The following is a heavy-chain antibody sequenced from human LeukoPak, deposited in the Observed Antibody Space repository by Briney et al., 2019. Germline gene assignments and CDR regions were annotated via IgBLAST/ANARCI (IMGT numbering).Heavy chain of an antibody. CDR1: RVSISSGSYY. D-gene: IGHD1-26*01. J-gene: IGHJ5*02. Sequence: SQTLSLTCTVSRVSISSGSYYWSWIRQPAGKGLEWIVRIYTSGSTNYNPSLKRRATISVDRSKNQFSLMLRSVTAADTAVYYCARAVGSSESNWFDPWGQGTLATVSS. V-gene: IGHV4-61*02. CDR2: IYTSGST. CDR3: ARAVGSSESNWFDP.